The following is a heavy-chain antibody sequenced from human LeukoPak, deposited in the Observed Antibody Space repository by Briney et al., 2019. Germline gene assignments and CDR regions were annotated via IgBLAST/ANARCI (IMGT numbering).Heavy chain of an antibody. CDR2: IYYSGST. J-gene: IGHJ5*02. D-gene: IGHD3-9*01. V-gene: IGHV4-39*01. CDR1: GGSISSSSYY. Sequence: PSETLSLTCSVSGGSISSSSYYWGWIRQPPGKGLEWIGSIYYSGSTYYNPPLKSRVTISVDTSKNQFSLKLSSVTAADTAVYYCARARAGYYDILTGHNWFDPWGQGTLVTVSS. CDR3: ARARAGYYDILTGHNWFDP.